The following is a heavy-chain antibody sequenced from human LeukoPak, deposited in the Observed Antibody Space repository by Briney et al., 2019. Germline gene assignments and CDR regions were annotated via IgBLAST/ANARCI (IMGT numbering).Heavy chain of an antibody. CDR3: ARACSSTSCYEDYFDY. J-gene: IGHJ4*02. V-gene: IGHV1-2*04. Sequence: GASVKVSCKASGYTFTSYYMHWVRQAPGQGLEWMGWINPNSGGTNYAQKFQGWVTMTRDTSISTAYMEPSRLRSDDTAVYYCARACSSTSCYEDYFDYWGQGTLVTVSS. D-gene: IGHD2-2*01. CDR2: INPNSGGT. CDR1: GYTFTSYY.